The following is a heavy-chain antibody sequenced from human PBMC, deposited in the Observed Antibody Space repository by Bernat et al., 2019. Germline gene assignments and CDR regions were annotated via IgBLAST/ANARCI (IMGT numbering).Heavy chain of an antibody. CDR3: ARAAYSDYSVGYVFVI. D-gene: IGHD4-11*01. CDR2: ISGSSSYI. Sequence: EVQLVESGGGLVKPGGSLRLSCAASGFTFSSYSMNWVRQAPGKGLEWVSSISGSSSYISYADSVKGRFTISRDNAKNSLYLQMNSLRAEDTAVYYCARAAYSDYSVGYVFVIWGQGTMVTVSS. V-gene: IGHV3-21*01. J-gene: IGHJ3*02. CDR1: GFTFSSYS.